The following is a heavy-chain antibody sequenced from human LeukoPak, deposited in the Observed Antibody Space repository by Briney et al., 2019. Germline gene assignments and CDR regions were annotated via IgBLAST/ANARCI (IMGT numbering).Heavy chain of an antibody. CDR1: GFTFSSYC. D-gene: IGHD3-16*01. J-gene: IGHJ4*02. CDR2: INSDGSST. CDR3: TRVPVGGDVAFDF. V-gene: IGHV3-74*01. Sequence: GGSPRLSCAASGFTFSSYCMHWVRHAPGKGLVWVSRINSDGSSTSYADSVKGRFTISRDNAKNTLFLQMNSLRAEDTAVYYCTRVPVGGDVAFDFWGQGTLVTVSS.